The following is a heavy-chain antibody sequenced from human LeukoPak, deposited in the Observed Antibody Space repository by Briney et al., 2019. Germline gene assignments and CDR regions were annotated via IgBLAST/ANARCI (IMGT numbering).Heavy chain of an antibody. CDR1: GGSINSYY. CDR3: ARGGMFYDILTGYPLNWFDP. J-gene: IGHJ5*02. Sequence: SETLSLTCTVSGGSINSYYWSWIRQPPGKGLEWIGYIYYSGSTNYNPSLKSRVTISVDTSKNQFSLKLSSVTAADTAVYYCARGGMFYDILTGYPLNWFDPWGQGSLVTVSS. D-gene: IGHD3-9*01. CDR2: IYYSGST. V-gene: IGHV4-59*12.